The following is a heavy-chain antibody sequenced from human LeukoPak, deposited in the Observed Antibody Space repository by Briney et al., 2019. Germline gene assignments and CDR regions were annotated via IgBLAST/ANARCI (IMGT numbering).Heavy chain of an antibody. CDR2: FSGSGGFT. Sequence: PGGSLRLSCAASGFTFSTYAMSWVRQAPGKGLEWVSGFSGSGGFTYHADSAKGRFTISRDNSENTLYLQMNSLRAEDTALYYCAKDRYFVPRAFDVWGQGTMVTVSS. J-gene: IGHJ3*01. D-gene: IGHD3-9*01. V-gene: IGHV3-23*01. CDR1: GFTFSTYA. CDR3: AKDRYFVPRAFDV.